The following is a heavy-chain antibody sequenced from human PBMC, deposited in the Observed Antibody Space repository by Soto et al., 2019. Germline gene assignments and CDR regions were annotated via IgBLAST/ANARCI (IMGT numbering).Heavy chain of an antibody. V-gene: IGHV4-30-4*01. Sequence: SETLSLTCTVSGGSISSADYYWSWIRRPPGKGLEWIGHIYYSGSTYYNPSLKSRIIMSVDTSKNQFSLTLSSVTAADTAMYFCARDRGSTWMYKWFDPWGQGTQVTVSS. J-gene: IGHJ5*02. D-gene: IGHD6-13*01. CDR1: GGSISSADYY. CDR3: ARDRGSTWMYKWFDP. CDR2: IYYSGST.